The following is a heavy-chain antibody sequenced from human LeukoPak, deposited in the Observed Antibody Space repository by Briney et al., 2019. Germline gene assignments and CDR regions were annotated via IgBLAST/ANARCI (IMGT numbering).Heavy chain of an antibody. CDR1: GYTFTYYY. J-gene: IGHJ3*02. CDR2: INPSGGSR. V-gene: IGHV1-46*01. D-gene: IGHD3-22*01. Sequence: ASVKVSCKASGYTFTYYYIHWVRQAPGQGLEWMGIINPSGGSRSYAQKFQGRVTMTRDTSTSTVYMEVSSRRAEDTAVYYCARGADRSNYDSSGYGDAFDIWGQGTMVTVSS. CDR3: ARGADRSNYDSSGYGDAFDI.